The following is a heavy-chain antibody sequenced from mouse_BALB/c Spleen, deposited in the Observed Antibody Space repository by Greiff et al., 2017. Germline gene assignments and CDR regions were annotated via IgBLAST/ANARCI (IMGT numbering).Heavy chain of an antibody. V-gene: IGHV5-17*02. CDR2: ISSGSSTI. J-gene: IGHJ4*01. CDR3: ARYGSSYDAMDY. D-gene: IGHD1-1*01. Sequence: EVQGVESGGGLVQPGGSRKLSCAASGFTFSSFGMHWVRQAPEKGLEWVAYISSGSSTIYYADTVKGRFTISRDNPKNTLFLQMTSLRSEDTAMYYCARYGSSYDAMDYWGQGTSVTVAS. CDR1: GFTFSSFG.